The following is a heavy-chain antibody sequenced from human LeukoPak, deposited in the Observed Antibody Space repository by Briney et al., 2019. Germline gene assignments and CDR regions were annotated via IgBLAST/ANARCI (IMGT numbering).Heavy chain of an antibody. Sequence: PGGSLRLSCAASGFTFSAYWVHWVRQAPGKGLVWVSRINSDGSSTSYADSVKGRFTISRDNAENTLYLQMNSLRAEDTAVYYCTSKTTDYYDSSGVGGYWGQGTLVTVSS. CDR3: TSKTTDYYDSSGVGGY. V-gene: IGHV3-74*01. CDR1: GFTFSAYW. J-gene: IGHJ4*02. D-gene: IGHD3-22*01. CDR2: INSDGSST.